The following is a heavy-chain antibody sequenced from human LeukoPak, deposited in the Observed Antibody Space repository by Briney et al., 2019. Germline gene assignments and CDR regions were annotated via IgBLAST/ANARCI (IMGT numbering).Heavy chain of an antibody. V-gene: IGHV1-18*01. D-gene: IGHD3-10*01. CDR1: GYTFTSYS. CDR3: ARGSERFGELLSPHFDY. CDR2: ISAYNGNT. Sequence: GASVKVSCKASGYTFTSYSISWVRQAPGQGLEWMGWISAYNGNTNYAQKLQGRVTMTTDTSTSTAYMELRSLRSDDTAVYYCARGSERFGELLSPHFDYWGQGTLVTVSS. J-gene: IGHJ4*02.